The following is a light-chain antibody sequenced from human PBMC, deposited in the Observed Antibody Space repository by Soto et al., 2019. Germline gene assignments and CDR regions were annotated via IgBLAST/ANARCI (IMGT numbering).Light chain of an antibody. V-gene: IGKV3-15*01. CDR2: GAS. CDR3: QQYNNWPPMA. Sequence: EIVMTQSPATLSVSPGERATLSCRASQSVSSNLAWYQQKPGQAPRLLIYGASTRATGIPARFSGSGSGTGFTLTISSLQCEDFAVYYCQQYNNWPPMAFGQGTKVEIK. J-gene: IGKJ1*01. CDR1: QSVSSN.